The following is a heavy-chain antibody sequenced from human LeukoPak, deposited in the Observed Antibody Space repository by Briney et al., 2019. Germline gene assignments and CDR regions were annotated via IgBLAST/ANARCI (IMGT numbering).Heavy chain of an antibody. CDR1: GYTFSSYE. CDR2: MNPKTGKT. V-gene: IGHV1-8*01. J-gene: IGHJ3*02. Sequence: ASVKVSCKTSGYTFSSYEINWVRQATGRGLEWVGWMNPKTGKTAYARNLQGRVTITRDTSISTAYMDLSGLRSEDTAVYYCARDQGYSYGQSDAFDIWGQGTMVTVSS. D-gene: IGHD5-18*01. CDR3: ARDQGYSYGQSDAFDI.